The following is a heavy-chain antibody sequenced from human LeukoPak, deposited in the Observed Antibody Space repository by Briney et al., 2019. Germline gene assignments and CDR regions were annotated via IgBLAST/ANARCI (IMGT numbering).Heavy chain of an antibody. J-gene: IGHJ4*02. CDR3: ACSGPTDLFDY. CDR1: GGSISSSSYY. V-gene: IGHV4-61*05. Sequence: SETLSLTCTVSGGSISSSSYYWGWIRQPPGKGLEWIGYIYYSGSTNYNPSLKSRVTISVDTSKNQFSLKLSSVTAADTAVYYCACSGPTDLFDYWGQGTLVTVSS. CDR2: IYYSGST. D-gene: IGHD6-19*01.